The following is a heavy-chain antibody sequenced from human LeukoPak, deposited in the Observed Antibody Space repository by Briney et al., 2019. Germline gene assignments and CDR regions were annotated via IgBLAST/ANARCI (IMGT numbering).Heavy chain of an antibody. Sequence: ETLSLTCTVSGGSISSSSYYWGWVRQAPGKGLEWVSSISSSSSYIYYADSVKGRFTISRDNAKNSLYLQMNSLRAEDTAVYYCARNSSSWYYFDYWGQGTLVTVSS. CDR3: ARNSSSWYYFDY. D-gene: IGHD6-13*01. CDR1: GGSISSSSYY. J-gene: IGHJ4*02. V-gene: IGHV3-21*01. CDR2: ISSSSSYI.